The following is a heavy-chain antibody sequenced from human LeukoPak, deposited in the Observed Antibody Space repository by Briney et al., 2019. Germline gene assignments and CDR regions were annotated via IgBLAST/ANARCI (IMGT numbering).Heavy chain of an antibody. CDR2: IYYSGST. J-gene: IGHJ4*02. Sequence: PSETLSLTCTVSGDSISRGNYYWSWIRQPPGKGLEWIGYIYYSGSTYYNSSLKSRVTISVDTSKNQFSLTLSSVTAADTVVYYCARVVIVEIGYFDSWGQGTLVTVSS. CDR3: ARVVIVEIGYFDS. V-gene: IGHV4-30-4*08. CDR1: GDSISRGNYY. D-gene: IGHD2-15*01.